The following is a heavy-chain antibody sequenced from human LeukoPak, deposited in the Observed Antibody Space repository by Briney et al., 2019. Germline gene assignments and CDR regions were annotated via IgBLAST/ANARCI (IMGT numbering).Heavy chain of an antibody. D-gene: IGHD4-23*01. V-gene: IGHV3-11*04. CDR3: ASSSGGNSWIDAFDI. Sequence: GGSLRLSCAASGFTFSDYYMSWIRQAPGKGLEWVSYISSSGSTIYYADSVKGRFTISRDNAKNSLYLQMNSLRAEDTAVYYCASSSGGNSWIDAFDIWGQGTMVTVSS. CDR1: GFTFSDYY. CDR2: ISSSGSTI. J-gene: IGHJ3*02.